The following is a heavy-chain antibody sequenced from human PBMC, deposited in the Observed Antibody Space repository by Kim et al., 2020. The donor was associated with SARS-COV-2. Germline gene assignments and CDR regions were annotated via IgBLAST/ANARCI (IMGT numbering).Heavy chain of an antibody. D-gene: IGHD3-10*01. V-gene: IGHV3-33*01. J-gene: IGHJ2*01. Sequence: GGSLRLSCAASGFTFSSYGMHWVRQAPGKGLEWVAVIWYDGSNKYYADSVKGRFTISRDNSKNTLYLQMNSLRAEDTAVYYCARDSDTMVRGGSTDWYFDLWGRGTLVTVSS. CDR3: ARDSDTMVRGGSTDWYFDL. CDR1: GFTFSSYG. CDR2: IWYDGSNK.